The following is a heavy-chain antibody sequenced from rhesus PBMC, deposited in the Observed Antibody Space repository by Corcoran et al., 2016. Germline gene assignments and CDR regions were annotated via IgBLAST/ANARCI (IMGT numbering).Heavy chain of an antibody. CDR3: ATGRVLGAAGPDSYFDY. D-gene: IGHD6-13*01. J-gene: IGHJ4*01. V-gene: IGHV1-111*02. CDR2: VDPEDGEA. CDR1: GYTFTDYY. Sequence: EVQLVQSGAEVKKPGDSVKISCKASGYTFTDYYLHWVRQAPGKGLEWMGRVDPEDGEAKPPPKFPDIVTIPADTSTDAAYMELSSLRSEDTAVYYCATGRVLGAAGPDSYFDYWGQGVLVTVSS.